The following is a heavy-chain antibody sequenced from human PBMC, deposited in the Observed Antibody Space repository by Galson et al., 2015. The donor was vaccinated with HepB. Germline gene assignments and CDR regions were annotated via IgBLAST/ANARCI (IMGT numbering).Heavy chain of an antibody. D-gene: IGHD4-23*01. CDR2: ISYDGSNK. CDR1: GFTFSSYA. CDR3: ARDGGKPPVVDWYFDL. Sequence: SLRLSCAASGFTFSSYAMHWVRQAPGKGLEWVAVISYDGSNKYYADSVKGRFTISRDNSKNTLYLQMNSLRAEDTAVYYCARDGGKPPVVDWYFDLWGRGTLVTVSS. J-gene: IGHJ2*01. V-gene: IGHV3-30-3*01.